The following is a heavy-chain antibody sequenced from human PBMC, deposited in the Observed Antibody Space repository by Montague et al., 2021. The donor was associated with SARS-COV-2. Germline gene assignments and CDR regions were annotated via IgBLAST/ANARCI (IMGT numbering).Heavy chain of an antibody. D-gene: IGHD7-27*01. Sequence: PALVKPTQTLTLTCTFSGFSLSTSGVGVGWIRQPPGKALEWLALIYWXXXKRYSPSLKSRLTITKDTSKNQVVPTMTNMDPVDTATYYCAHRRPLWGYFDYWGQGTLVTVSS. V-gene: IGHV2-5*02. J-gene: IGHJ4*02. CDR1: GFSLSTSGVG. CDR3: AHRRPLWGYFDY. CDR2: IYWXXXK.